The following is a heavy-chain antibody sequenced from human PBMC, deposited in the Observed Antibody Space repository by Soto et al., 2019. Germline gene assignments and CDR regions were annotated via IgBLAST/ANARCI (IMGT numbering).Heavy chain of an antibody. CDR3: AREGALKPFSS. J-gene: IGHJ5*02. V-gene: IGHV3-30-3*01. CDR2: ISYDGSNK. Sequence: GGSLRLSCAASGFTFSSYAMHWVRQAPGKGLEWVAVISYDGSNKYYADSVKGRFTISRDNAKNSVYLQMDSLRVEDTAVYYCAREGALKPFSSWGQVALVTVSS. CDR1: GFTFSSYA.